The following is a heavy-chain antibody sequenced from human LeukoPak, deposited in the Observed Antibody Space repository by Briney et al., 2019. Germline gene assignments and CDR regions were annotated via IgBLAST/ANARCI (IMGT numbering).Heavy chain of an antibody. D-gene: IGHD3-3*01. V-gene: IGHV3-74*01. CDR2: TKGDGIST. J-gene: IGHJ4*02. CDR1: GFDFSSNW. CDR3: AKDHYWSIDY. Sequence: VQLGGSLRLSCAASGFDFSSNWMHWVRHAPGQGLVWVPRTKGDGISTNYADSVKGRFTISRDIAKNTLYLQMNSLRAEDTGVYYCAKDHYWSIDYWGRGTLVTVSS.